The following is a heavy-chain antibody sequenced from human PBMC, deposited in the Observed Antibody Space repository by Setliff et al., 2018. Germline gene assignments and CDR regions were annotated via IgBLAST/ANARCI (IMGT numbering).Heavy chain of an antibody. CDR1: GYTFTSYD. J-gene: IGHJ6*02. V-gene: IGHV1-8*02. D-gene: IGHD3-3*01. CDR2: MNPNSGNT. Sequence: ASVKVSCKASGYTFTSYDINWVRQATGQGLEWMGWMNPNSGNTGYAQKFQGRVTMTRNTSISTAYMELSSLRSEDTAVYYCARGGERDYNFWSGYYTYYYYGMDVWGRGTTVTVSS. CDR3: ARGGERDYNFWSGYYTYYYYGMDV.